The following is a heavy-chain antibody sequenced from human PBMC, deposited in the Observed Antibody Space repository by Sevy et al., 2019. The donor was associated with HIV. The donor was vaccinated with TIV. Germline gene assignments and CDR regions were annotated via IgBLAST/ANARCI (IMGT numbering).Heavy chain of an antibody. Sequence: GGSLRLSCAASGFTFSSFWMHWVRQAPGKGLVWVSKINSEGSEANYAASVKGRFTISRDNAKNTLYLQMNSLRAEDTAVYYCARVYCSGGICYPSVNWFDTWGQGTLVTVSS. D-gene: IGHD2-15*01. CDR2: INSEGSEA. CDR3: ARVYCSGGICYPSVNWFDT. V-gene: IGHV3-74*01. CDR1: GFTFSSFW. J-gene: IGHJ5*02.